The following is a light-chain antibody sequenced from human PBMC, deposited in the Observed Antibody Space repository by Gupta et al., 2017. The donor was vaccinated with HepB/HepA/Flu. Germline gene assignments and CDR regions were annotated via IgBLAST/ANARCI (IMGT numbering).Light chain of an antibody. Sequence: QSVLTQPPSASATPGQRVTISCSGSSSNIGSNTVTWYQQLPGTAPKLLIYSIDQRPSGVPDRFSGSKSGTSASLDSSGLQAEDEADYYCATGDDSLSGVVFGGGTKLTVL. CDR3: ATGDDSLSGVV. CDR1: SSNIGSNT. V-gene: IGLV1-44*01. CDR2: SID. J-gene: IGLJ2*01.